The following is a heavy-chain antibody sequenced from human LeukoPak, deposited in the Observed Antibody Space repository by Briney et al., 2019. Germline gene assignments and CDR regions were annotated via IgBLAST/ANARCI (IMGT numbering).Heavy chain of an antibody. J-gene: IGHJ4*02. CDR2: IIPIFGTA. V-gene: IGHV1-69*01. CDR1: GGTFNSYA. CDR3: ASPLSDYGDYEGVFDY. D-gene: IGHD4-17*01. Sequence: SVKVSCKASGGTFNSYAISWVRHAPGQGREWMGGIIPIFGTANYAQKFQGRVTITADESTSTAYMELSSLRSEDTAVYYCASPLSDYGDYEGVFDYWGQGTLVTVSS.